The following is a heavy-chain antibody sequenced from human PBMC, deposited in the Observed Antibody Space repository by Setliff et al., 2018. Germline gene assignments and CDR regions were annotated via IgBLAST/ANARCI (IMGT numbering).Heavy chain of an antibody. CDR1: GGTFSSYG. J-gene: IGHJ6*03. CDR2: TIPMFGTT. CDR3: VREGVDSRSSTDYRYYMDV. V-gene: IGHV1-69*05. Sequence: SVKVSCKASGGTFSSYGISWVRQAPGQGLEWMGGTIPMFGTTNYARKFQGRVAIITDESTSTAYMQLSSLGSEDTAVYDCVREGVDSRSSTDYRYYMDVWGKGTTVTVSS. D-gene: IGHD3-22*01.